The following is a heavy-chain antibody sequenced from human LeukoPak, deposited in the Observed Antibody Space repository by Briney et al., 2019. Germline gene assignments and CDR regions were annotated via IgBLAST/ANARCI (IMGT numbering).Heavy chain of an antibody. J-gene: IGHJ5*02. V-gene: IGHV4-4*07. CDR2: IYPTGST. D-gene: IGHD1-14*01. Sequence: SETLSLTCTVSGGFISSYYWSWIRQPAGKGLEYIGRIYPTGSTKYNPSLESRVTMSVDTSKNQFSLKLSSVTAADTAVYYCARLTPTRWFDPWGQGTLVTVSS. CDR3: ARLTPTRWFDP. CDR1: GGFISSYY.